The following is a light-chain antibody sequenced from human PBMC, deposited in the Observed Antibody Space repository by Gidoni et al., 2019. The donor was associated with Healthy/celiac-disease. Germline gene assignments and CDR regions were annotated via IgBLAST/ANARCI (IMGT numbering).Light chain of an antibody. CDR2: DDR. CDR3: QVWDSSSDHREV. CDR1: NIGSKS. V-gene: IGLV3-21*02. J-gene: IGLJ2*01. Sequence: SYVLTQPPSVSVAPGQTARITCGGNNIGSKSVHWYQQKPGQAPVLVVYDDRDRPSGIPGRFSGSNSGNTATLTISRVEAGDEADYYCQVWDSSSDHREVFGGGTKLTVL.